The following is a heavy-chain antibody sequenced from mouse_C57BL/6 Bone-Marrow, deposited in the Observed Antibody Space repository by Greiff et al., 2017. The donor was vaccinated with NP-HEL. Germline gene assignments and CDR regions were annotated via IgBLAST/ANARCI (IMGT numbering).Heavy chain of an antibody. D-gene: IGHD4-1*01. CDR3: AGGNWDEGG. J-gene: IGHJ2*01. CDR1: GYTFTSYW. Sequence: QVQLQQPGAELAKPGASVKLSCKASGYTFTSYWMHWVKQRPGRGLEWIGNINPSSGYPKYNQKFKDKATLTADKPSSPAYMQLSSLTYEYATVYYCAGGNWDEGGWGQGTTLTVSS. CDR2: INPSSGYP. V-gene: IGHV1-7*01.